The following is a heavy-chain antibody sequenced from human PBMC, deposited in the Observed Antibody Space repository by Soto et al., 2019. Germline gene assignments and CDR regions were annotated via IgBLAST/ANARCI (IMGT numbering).Heavy chain of an antibody. Sequence: QVQLQESGPGLVKPSETLSLTCTVSGGSVSSGSYYWNWIRQPPGKGLEWIGYIYYSGSTNYNPSLKRRVTISVDTSKNQFSLKLSSVTAADTAVYYCARKAGSYDNWFDPWGQGTLVTVSS. D-gene: IGHD3-10*01. J-gene: IGHJ5*02. CDR1: GGSVSSGSYY. CDR3: ARKAGSYDNWFDP. V-gene: IGHV4-61*01. CDR2: IYYSGST.